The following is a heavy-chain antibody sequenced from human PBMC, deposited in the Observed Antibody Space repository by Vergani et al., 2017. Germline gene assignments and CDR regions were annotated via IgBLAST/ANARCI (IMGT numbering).Heavy chain of an antibody. D-gene: IGHD5-18*01. Sequence: SCPVLFKPTSTLPLPFTFSFFSLSTSILGVIFIRQPPGKALEWLAHIFSNDEKSYSTSLKSRLTISKDTSKSQVVRTMTNMDPVDTATYYCARILGRYSYGILGFDPWGQGTLVTVSS. CDR1: FFSLSTSILG. CDR3: ARILGRYSYGILGFDP. CDR2: IFSNDEK. J-gene: IGHJ5*02. V-gene: IGHV2-26*01.